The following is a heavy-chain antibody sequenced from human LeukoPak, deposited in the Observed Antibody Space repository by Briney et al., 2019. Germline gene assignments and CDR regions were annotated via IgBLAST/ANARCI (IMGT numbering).Heavy chain of an antibody. CDR2: INHSGST. V-gene: IGHV4-34*01. CDR3: ARLGSCSSTSCYASRYKYYFDY. CDR1: GGSFSGYY. Sequence: SETLSLTCAVYGGSFSGYYWSWIRQPPGKGLEWIGEINHSGSTNYNPSLKSRVTISVDTSKNQFSLKLSSVTAADTAVYYCARLGSCSSTSCYASRYKYYFDYWGQGTLVTVSS. D-gene: IGHD2-2*01. J-gene: IGHJ4*02.